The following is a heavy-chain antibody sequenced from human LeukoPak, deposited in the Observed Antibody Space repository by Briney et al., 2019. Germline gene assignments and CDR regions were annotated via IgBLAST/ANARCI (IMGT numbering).Heavy chain of an antibody. CDR1: VFTFSNYA. V-gene: IGHV3-23*01. D-gene: IGHD6-19*01. J-gene: IGHJ4*01. CDR3: AKDQTSSGWYFDY. Sequence: PGGSLRLSCLASVFTFSNYAMSWVRQAPGKGLEWVSGITISGRTAYYADSVKGRFTISRDNFKNTLDLQMNSLRGEDTAVYYCAKDQTSSGWYFDYWGHGTLVTVSS. CDR2: ITISGRTA.